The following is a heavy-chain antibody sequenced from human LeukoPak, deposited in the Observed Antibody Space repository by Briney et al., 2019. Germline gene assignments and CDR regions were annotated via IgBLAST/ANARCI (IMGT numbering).Heavy chain of an antibody. D-gene: IGHD2-21*02. CDR2: ISSSENTK. Sequence: GGSLRLSCAVSGLSVSAYSMSWVRQAPGKGLEWISFISSSENTKWHADSVKSRFTISRDNAKNSLYLQMNSLRAEDTAVYFCAKDLDQGDWGLDAIDIWGQGTMVTVSS. CDR3: AKDLDQGDWGLDAIDI. J-gene: IGHJ3*02. CDR1: GLSVSAYS. V-gene: IGHV3-48*01.